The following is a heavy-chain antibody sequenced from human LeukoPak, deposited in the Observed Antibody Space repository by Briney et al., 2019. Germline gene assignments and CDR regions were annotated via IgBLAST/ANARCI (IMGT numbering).Heavy chain of an antibody. D-gene: IGHD1-1*01. V-gene: IGHV1-18*04. J-gene: IGHJ5*02. Sequence: ASVKVSCKASGYTFTGYYMHWVRQAPGQGLEWMGWISAYNGNTNYAQKLQGRVTMTTDTSTSTAYMELRSLRSDDTAVYYCARDEDDSLDPWGQGTLVTASS. CDR3: ARDEDDSLDP. CDR1: GYTFTGYY. CDR2: ISAYNGNT.